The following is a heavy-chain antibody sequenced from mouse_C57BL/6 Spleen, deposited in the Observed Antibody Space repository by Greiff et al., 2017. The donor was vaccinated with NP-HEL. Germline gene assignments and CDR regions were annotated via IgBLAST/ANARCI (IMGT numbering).Heavy chain of an antibody. J-gene: IGHJ2*01. Sequence: VQLQQSGAELVRPGASVTLSCKASGYTFTDYEMHWVKQTPVHGLEWIGAIDPETGGTAYNQKFKGKAILTADKSSSTAYMELRSLTSEDSAVYYCTRSANWDFFDYWGQGTTLTVSS. D-gene: IGHD4-1*01. CDR2: IDPETGGT. CDR3: TRSANWDFFDY. CDR1: GYTFTDYE. V-gene: IGHV1-15*01.